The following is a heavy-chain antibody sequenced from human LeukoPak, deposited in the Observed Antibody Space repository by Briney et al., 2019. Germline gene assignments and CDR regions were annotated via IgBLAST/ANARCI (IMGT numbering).Heavy chain of an antibody. J-gene: IGHJ4*02. CDR1: GFTFSSYA. Sequence: PGGSLRLSCAASGFTFSSYAMIWVRQAPGKGLEWVSAIRSSGASTYYADSVKGRFTISRDNSKNTLYLQMNSLRAEDTAVYYCANRDIVVVSNIGPAAQYWGQGTLVTVSS. V-gene: IGHV3-23*01. CDR2: IRSSGAST. CDR3: ANRDIVVVSNIGPAAQY. D-gene: IGHD3-22*01.